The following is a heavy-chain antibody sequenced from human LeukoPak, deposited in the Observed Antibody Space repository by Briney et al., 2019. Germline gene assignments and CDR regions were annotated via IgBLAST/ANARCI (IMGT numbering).Heavy chain of an antibody. J-gene: IGHJ4*02. CDR1: GGTFSSYA. CDR2: IIPILGIA. Sequence: SVKVSCKSSGGTFSSYAISWGRQGPGQGLGLVGSIIPILGIAKYAQKFQGRVTITADKSTSTAYMEPSSLRYEDTAVYYCARDPSHIAVAADCDYWGQGTLVTVSS. D-gene: IGHD6-19*01. V-gene: IGHV1-69*04. CDR3: ARDPSHIAVAADCDY.